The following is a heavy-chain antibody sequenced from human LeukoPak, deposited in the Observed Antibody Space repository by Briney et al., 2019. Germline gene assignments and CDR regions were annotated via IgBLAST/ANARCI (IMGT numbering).Heavy chain of an antibody. CDR1: GYSISSGYY. CDR2: IYHSGST. CDR3: ASWTGTSFDY. J-gene: IGHJ4*02. V-gene: IGHV4-38-2*02. Sequence: PSETLSLTCTVSGYSISSGYYWGWIRQPPGKGLEWIGSIYHSGSTYYNPSLKSRVTISVDTSKNQFSLKLSSVTAADTAVYYCASWTGTSFDYWGQGTLVTVSS. D-gene: IGHD1-7*01.